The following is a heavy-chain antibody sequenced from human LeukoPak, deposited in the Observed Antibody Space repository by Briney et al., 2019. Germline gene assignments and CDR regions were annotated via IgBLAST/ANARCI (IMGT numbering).Heavy chain of an antibody. V-gene: IGHV1-46*01. Sequence: ASVTVSCKASGYTFTSYYMHWVRQAPGQGLEWMGIINPSGGSTSYAQKFQGRVTMTRDTSTSTVYMELSSLRSEDTAVYYCARGAGDYDFWSGYLNYYFDYWGQGTLVAVSS. J-gene: IGHJ4*02. CDR2: INPSGGST. CDR1: GYTFTSYY. D-gene: IGHD3-3*01. CDR3: ARGAGDYDFWSGYLNYYFDY.